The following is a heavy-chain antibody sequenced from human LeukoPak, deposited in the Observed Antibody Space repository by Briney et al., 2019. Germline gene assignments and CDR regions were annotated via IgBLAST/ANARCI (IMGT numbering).Heavy chain of an antibody. CDR3: AKDLYDYGDYVYGMDV. J-gene: IGHJ6*02. V-gene: IGHV3-9*01. CDR2: ISWNSDNI. D-gene: IGHD4-17*01. CDR1: GFTFSNHA. Sequence: PGGSLRLSCAASGFTFSNHAMHWVRQAPGKGLEWVSGISWNSDNIGYADSVKGRFTISRDNAKNSLYLQMNSLRDEDTALYYCAKDLYDYGDYVYGMDVWGQGTTVTVSS.